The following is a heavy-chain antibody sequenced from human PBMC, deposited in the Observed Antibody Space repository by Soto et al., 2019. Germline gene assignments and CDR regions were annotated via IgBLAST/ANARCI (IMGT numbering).Heavy chain of an antibody. CDR2: ISRSGRGSA. CDR1: GFTFNSYV. D-gene: IGHD3-22*01. CDR3: ARGRYLDSSDYWVANLPFDH. Sequence: ASVKVSCAASGFTFNSYVMTWVRQAPGEGLEWVSSISRSGRGSAYYADSVKGRFTISRDNSENTLFLQMNNLRDEDTALYYCARGRYLDSSDYWVANLPFDHWGLGTLVTVSS. J-gene: IGHJ4*02. V-gene: IGHV3-23*01.